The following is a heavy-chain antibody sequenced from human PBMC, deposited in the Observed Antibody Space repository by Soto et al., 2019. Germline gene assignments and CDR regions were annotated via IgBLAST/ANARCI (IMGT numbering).Heavy chain of an antibody. CDR2: INSAGSST. Sequence: EVQLVESGGGLVQPGGSLRLSCAASGLTFSSYWMHWVRQAPGKGLVWVSRINSAGSSTSYADSVKGRFTISRDNTKNKLSLQMISLRAEDTAVYYCALSHTVTTDYWGQGTLVTVSS. J-gene: IGHJ4*02. CDR1: GLTFSSYW. CDR3: ALSHTVTTDY. V-gene: IGHV3-74*01. D-gene: IGHD4-17*01.